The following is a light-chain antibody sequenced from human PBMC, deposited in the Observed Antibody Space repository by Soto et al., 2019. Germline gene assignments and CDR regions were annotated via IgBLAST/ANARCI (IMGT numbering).Light chain of an antibody. CDR1: QSLLHSNGYTY. Sequence: DIVMTQSPLSLPVTPGEPASISCRSSQSLLHSNGYTYLDWYLQKPGQSPQLLIYWGSNRASGVPDRFSGSESGTDFTLKISRVEAEDVGVYYCMQRLQTPWTFGQGTKVDIK. J-gene: IGKJ1*01. V-gene: IGKV2-28*01. CDR2: WGS. CDR3: MQRLQTPWT.